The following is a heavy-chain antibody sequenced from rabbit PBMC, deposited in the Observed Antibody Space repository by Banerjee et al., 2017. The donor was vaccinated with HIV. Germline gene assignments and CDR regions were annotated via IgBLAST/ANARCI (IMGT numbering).Heavy chain of an antibody. CDR1: GFSFSSNYV. Sequence: QSLEESGGGLVQPEGSLTLTCTASGFSFSSNYVMFWVRQAPGKGLEWIGCIYSGDGSTYYASWAKGRFTISKTSTTVTLQMTSLTAADTATYFCARDGGSGYLRGFNLWGPGTLVHRL. V-gene: IGHV1S40*01. J-gene: IGHJ4*01. CDR3: ARDGGSGYLRGFNL. CDR2: IYSGDGST. D-gene: IGHD1-1*01.